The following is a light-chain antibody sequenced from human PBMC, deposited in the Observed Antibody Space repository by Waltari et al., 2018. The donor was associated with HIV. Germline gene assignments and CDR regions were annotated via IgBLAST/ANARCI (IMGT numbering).Light chain of an antibody. CDR1: QLGHKY. V-gene: IGLV3-1*01. CDR2: KDG. J-gene: IGLJ2*01. Sequence: SYELTQPPSVSVSPGQTARIPCSGDQLGHKYAFWYHQKPGQSPVLVIYKDGKRPSGVPERFSGFNSGNTATLTISGTQAMDEADYYCQAWDSDTPKVFGGGTKLTVL. CDR3: QAWDSDTPKV.